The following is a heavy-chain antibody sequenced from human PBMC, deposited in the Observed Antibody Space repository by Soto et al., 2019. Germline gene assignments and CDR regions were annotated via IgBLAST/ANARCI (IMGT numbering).Heavy chain of an antibody. J-gene: IGHJ2*01. CDR3: DRESGSSHYDTSGYSQHWYFDL. V-gene: IGHV4-34*12. D-gene: IGHD3-22*01. CDR1: GGSFSGYY. Sequence: SETLSLTCAVYGGSFSGYYWSWIRQPPGKGLEWIGYIFQSGSTYYIPSLKSRITISVDRSQNQFSLNLSSVTDADTAIYYCDRESGSSHYDTSGYSQHWYFDLWGRGTLVTVS. CDR2: IFQSGST.